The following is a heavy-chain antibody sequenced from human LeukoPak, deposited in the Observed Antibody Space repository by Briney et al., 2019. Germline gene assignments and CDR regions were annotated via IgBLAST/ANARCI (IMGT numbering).Heavy chain of an antibody. Sequence: SETLSLTRAVYGRSFSGYYWTWIRQTPGKGLEWIGEINHSGITDYNPSLRSRATISVDTSKNQFSLKLSSVTAADTAIYYCARAVIVVAAATQRNWFDPWGQGTLVTVSS. J-gene: IGHJ5*02. CDR2: INHSGIT. V-gene: IGHV4-34*01. D-gene: IGHD2-15*01. CDR3: ARAVIVVAAATQRNWFDP. CDR1: GRSFSGYY.